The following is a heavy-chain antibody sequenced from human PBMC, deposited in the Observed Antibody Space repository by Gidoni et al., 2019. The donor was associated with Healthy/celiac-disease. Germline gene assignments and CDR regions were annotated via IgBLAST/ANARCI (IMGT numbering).Heavy chain of an antibody. V-gene: IGHV3-23*01. CDR3: AKASSTLVVPAAIRPGLYFDY. CDR1: GFTFSSYA. CDR2: ISGSGGST. J-gene: IGHJ4*02. Sequence: EVQLLESGGGLVQPGGSLRLSCAASGFTFSSYAMSWFRQAPGKGLEWVSAISGSGGSTYYADSVKGRFTISRDNSKNTLYLQMNSLRAEDTAVYYCAKASSTLVVPAAIRPGLYFDYWGQGTLVTVSS. D-gene: IGHD2-2*02.